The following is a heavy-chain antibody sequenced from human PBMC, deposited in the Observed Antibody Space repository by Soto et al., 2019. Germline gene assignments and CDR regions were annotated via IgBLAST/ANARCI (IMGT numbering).Heavy chain of an antibody. CDR1: GGSISSGDYY. V-gene: IGHV4-30-4*01. Sequence: QVQLQESGPGLVKPSQTLSLTCTVSGGSISSGDYYWSWIRQPPGKGLEWIGYIYYSGSTYYNPSLKRRVTISVDTSKNQFSLKLSSVTAADTAVYYCAGPRIAAAGYYYYGMDVWGQGTTVTVSS. D-gene: IGHD6-13*01. CDR3: AGPRIAAAGYYYYGMDV. J-gene: IGHJ6*02. CDR2: IYYSGST.